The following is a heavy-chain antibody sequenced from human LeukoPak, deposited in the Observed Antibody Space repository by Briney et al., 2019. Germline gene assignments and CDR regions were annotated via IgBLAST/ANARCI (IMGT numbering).Heavy chain of an antibody. D-gene: IGHD1-26*01. Sequence: SETLSLTCTVSGGSISSYYWSWIRQPPGKGLEWIGYIYYSESTNYNPSLKSRVTISVDTSKNQFSLKLSSVTAADTAVYYCASVVGATRDAFDIWGQGTMVTVSS. V-gene: IGHV4-59*01. CDR1: GGSISSYY. CDR3: ASVVGATRDAFDI. J-gene: IGHJ3*02. CDR2: IYYSEST.